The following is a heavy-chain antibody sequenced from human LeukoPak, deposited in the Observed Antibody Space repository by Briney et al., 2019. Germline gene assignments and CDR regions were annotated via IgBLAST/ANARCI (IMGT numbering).Heavy chain of an antibody. CDR3: ARNRGDPSYFDY. CDR1: GFTFNGYS. D-gene: IGHD4-17*01. V-gene: IGHV3-21*01. CDR2: ISTSSSYI. Sequence: GGSLRLSCTASGFTFNGYSMNWVRQAPGKGLEWVSSISTSSSYIYYADSVKGRFTIPRNNPKNSLYLQMNSLRAEDTAVYYCARNRGDPSYFDYWGQGTLVTVSS. J-gene: IGHJ4*02.